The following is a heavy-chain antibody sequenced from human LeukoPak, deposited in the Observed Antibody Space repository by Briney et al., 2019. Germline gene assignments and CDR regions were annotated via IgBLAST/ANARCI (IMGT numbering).Heavy chain of an antibody. D-gene: IGHD5-24*01. CDR2: INNGGSTT. CDR1: GFTFSSYW. J-gene: IGHJ4*02. V-gene: IGHV3-74*01. CDR3: ARRAPTRYFDY. Sequence: GGSLRLSCAASGFTFSSYWMHWVRQSPGKGLVWVSAINNGGSTTAYADSVKGRFTISRDNAKNTLYLQMNSLRAEDTAVYYCARRAPTRYFDYWGQGTLVTVSS.